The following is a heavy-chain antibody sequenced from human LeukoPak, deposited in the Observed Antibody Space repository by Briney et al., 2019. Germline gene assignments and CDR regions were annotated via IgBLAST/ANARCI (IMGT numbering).Heavy chain of an antibody. CDR1: GGTFSSYA. CDR3: ARDRLYSSSPPLTN. Sequence: SVKVSCKASGGTFSSYAISWVRQAPGQGLERMGRTIPIFGTANYAQKFQGRVTITTDESTSTAYMELSSLRSEDTAVYYCARDRLYSSSPPLTNWGQGTLVTVSS. D-gene: IGHD6-13*01. V-gene: IGHV1-69*05. J-gene: IGHJ4*02. CDR2: TIPIFGTA.